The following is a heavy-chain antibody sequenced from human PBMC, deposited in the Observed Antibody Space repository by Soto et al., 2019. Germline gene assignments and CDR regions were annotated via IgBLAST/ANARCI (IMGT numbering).Heavy chain of an antibody. Sequence: GGSLRLSCAASGFTFSSYGMHWVRQAPGKGLEWVAVIWYDGSNKYYADSVKGRFTISRDNSKNTLYLQMNSLRAEDTAVYYCARDGCRGGACSSDYYYYYYGMDVWGQGTTVTVSS. CDR3: ARDGCRGGACSSDYYYYYYGMDV. V-gene: IGHV3-33*01. J-gene: IGHJ6*02. CDR2: IWYDGSNK. CDR1: GFTFSSYG. D-gene: IGHD2-15*01.